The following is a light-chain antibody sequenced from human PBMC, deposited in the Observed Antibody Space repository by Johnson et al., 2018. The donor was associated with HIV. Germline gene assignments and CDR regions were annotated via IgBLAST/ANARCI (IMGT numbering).Light chain of an antibody. CDR2: DNN. V-gene: IGLV1-51*01. CDR3: GTWASSLSAAYF. CDR1: SSNIGNNY. Sequence: QSVLTQPPSVSAAPGQKVTISCSGSSSNIGNNYVSWYQQVPGTAPKLLIFDNNKRPSGIPDRFSGSKSGTSATLGITGLQTGDEANYYCGTWASSLSAAYFFGTGTQVPVL. J-gene: IGLJ1*01.